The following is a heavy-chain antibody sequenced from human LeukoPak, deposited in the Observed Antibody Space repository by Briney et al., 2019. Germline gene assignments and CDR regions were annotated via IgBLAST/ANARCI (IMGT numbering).Heavy chain of an antibody. CDR2: IYPGDSDT. J-gene: IGHJ6*04. Sequence: GESLKISCKGSGYSFTNHWIGWVRQMPGKGLEWMGIIYPGDSDTRFSPSFQGQVTISADKSISTAYLQWSSLKASATAMYYCARHAPYGSGSYYSGMDVWGKGTTVTVSS. CDR1: GYSFTNHW. V-gene: IGHV5-51*01. CDR3: ARHAPYGSGSYYSGMDV. D-gene: IGHD3-10*01.